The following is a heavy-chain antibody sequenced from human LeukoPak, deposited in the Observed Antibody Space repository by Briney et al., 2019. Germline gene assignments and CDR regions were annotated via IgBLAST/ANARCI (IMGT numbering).Heavy chain of an antibody. V-gene: IGHV1-18*01. CDR3: ARDPPRRDGNNYGYFDL. CDR1: GYSFSSFG. D-gene: IGHD5-24*01. CDR2: ISANNGYT. J-gene: IGHJ2*01. Sequence: ASVKVSCKASGYSFSSFGISWLRQAPGQGLEWMGWISANNGYTKYAQKFQGRVTMTTDTSTRTAYMEVRSLRSDDTAVYYCARDPPRRDGNNYGYFDLWGRGTLVSVSS.